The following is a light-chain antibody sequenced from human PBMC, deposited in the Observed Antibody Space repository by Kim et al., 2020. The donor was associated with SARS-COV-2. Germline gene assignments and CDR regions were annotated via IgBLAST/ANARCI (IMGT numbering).Light chain of an antibody. Sequence: PASISCRSSQSLVYIDASAKLNWFRQRPGQSPRRVIYKVSNQDCGGPDRFSGSGSGTDFTLKISRVEAENVGVSFCVQATRWPWTFGQGTELDIK. CDR3: VQATRWPWT. J-gene: IGKJ1*01. CDR1: QSLVYIDASAK. V-gene: IGKV2-30*01. CDR2: KVS.